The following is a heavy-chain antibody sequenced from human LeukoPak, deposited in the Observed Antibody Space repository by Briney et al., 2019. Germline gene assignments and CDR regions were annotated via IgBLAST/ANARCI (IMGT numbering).Heavy chain of an antibody. D-gene: IGHD3-16*01. CDR2: IGGRGDGI. CDR1: GFTFSDYS. Sequence: PGGSLRLSCAASGFTFSDYSMNWVRQAPGKGLEWISYIGGRGDGISYADSVKGRFIVSRDNAKNSLFLQMNRLRAEDTAVYYCARDQTYDYVWGSYPDYWGQGTLVTVSS. CDR3: ARDQTYDYVWGSYPDY. V-gene: IGHV3-48*01. J-gene: IGHJ4*02.